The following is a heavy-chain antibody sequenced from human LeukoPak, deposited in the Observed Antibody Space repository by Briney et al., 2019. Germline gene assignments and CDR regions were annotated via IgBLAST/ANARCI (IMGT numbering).Heavy chain of an antibody. CDR1: GGSISSCGYY. D-gene: IGHD6-13*01. J-gene: IGHJ5*02. Sequence: SETLSLTCTVSGGSISSCGYYWSWIRQHPGKGLEWIGYIYYSGSTYYNPSLKSRVTISVDTSKNQFSLKLSSVTAADTAVYYCARDLSAAGIRGGFDPWGQGTLVTVSS. CDR2: IYYSGST. CDR3: ARDLSAAGIRGGFDP. V-gene: IGHV4-31*03.